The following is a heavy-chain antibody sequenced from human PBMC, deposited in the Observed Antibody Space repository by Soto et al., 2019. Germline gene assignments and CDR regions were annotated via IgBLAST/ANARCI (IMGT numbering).Heavy chain of an antibody. Sequence: SVKVSCKASGGTFSSYAISWVRQAPGQGLEWMGGIIPIFGTANYAQKFQGRVTITADESTSTAYMELSSLRSEDTAVYYCARDDMYCDYALVYYGMYVWGQGSTVTVAS. V-gene: IGHV1-69*13. CDR3: ARDDMYCDYALVYYGMYV. CDR2: IIPIFGTA. D-gene: IGHD4-17*01. CDR1: GGTFSSYA. J-gene: IGHJ6*02.